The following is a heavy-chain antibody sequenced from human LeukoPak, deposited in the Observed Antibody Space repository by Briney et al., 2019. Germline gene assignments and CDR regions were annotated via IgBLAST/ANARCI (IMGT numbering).Heavy chain of an antibody. J-gene: IGHJ6*03. V-gene: IGHV3-66*01. D-gene: IGHD3-22*01. Sequence: GGSLRLSCAASGFTVSNNYMSWVRQAPGKGLEWVSLIYSHGGTNYADSVKGRFTISRDNSKNTLYLQMNSLRAEDTAVYYCARRMRDSSGYYPNYYYYMDVWGKGTTVTISS. CDR2: IYSHGGT. CDR3: ARRMRDSSGYYPNYYYYMDV. CDR1: GFTVSNNY.